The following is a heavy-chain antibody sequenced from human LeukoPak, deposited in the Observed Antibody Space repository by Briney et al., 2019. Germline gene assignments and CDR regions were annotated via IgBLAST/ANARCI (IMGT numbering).Heavy chain of an antibody. D-gene: IGHD2-15*01. J-gene: IGHJ4*02. CDR3: ATVRDIVVGGGPYYFDY. CDR1: GYTLTGYY. V-gene: IGHV1-2*02. CDR2: INPHNGDR. Sequence: GASVNVSCKASGYTLTGYYLHWVRQAPGQGLEWMGWINPHNGDRNYAQKFQGRVTMTRDTSITTAYMELSRLKSDDTAVYYCATVRDIVVGGGPYYFDYWGQGTLVTVSS.